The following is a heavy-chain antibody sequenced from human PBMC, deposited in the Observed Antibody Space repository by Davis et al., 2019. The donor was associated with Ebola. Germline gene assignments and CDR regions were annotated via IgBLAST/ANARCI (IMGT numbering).Heavy chain of an antibody. J-gene: IGHJ4*02. D-gene: IGHD3-3*01. CDR3: AREGRVFGCDY. Sequence: GESLKISCAASGFTFSDHNMNWVRQAPGKGLEWVSSLTSNGDLILYGDSVKGRFTISGDNAKNTMYLQMNDLRAEDTAVYYCAREGRVFGCDYWGQGALVTVSS. CDR1: GFTFSDHN. V-gene: IGHV3-21*01. CDR2: LTSNGDLI.